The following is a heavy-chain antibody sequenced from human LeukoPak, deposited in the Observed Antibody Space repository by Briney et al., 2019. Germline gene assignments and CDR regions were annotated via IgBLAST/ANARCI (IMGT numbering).Heavy chain of an antibody. J-gene: IGHJ4*02. V-gene: IGHV3-73*01. CDR2: IRSKANSYAT. CDR3: TRLGLPVVMGD. Sequence: PGGSLKLSCAASGFTFSGSAMHWVRQASGKGLEWVGRIRSKANSYATAYAASVKGRFTISRDDSKNTAYLQMNSLKTEDTAVYYCTRLGLPVVMGDWGQGTLVTVSS. D-gene: IGHD3-22*01. CDR1: GFTFSGSA.